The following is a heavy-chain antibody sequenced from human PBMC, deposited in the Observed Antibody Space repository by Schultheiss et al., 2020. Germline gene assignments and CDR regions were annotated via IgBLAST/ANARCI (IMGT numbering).Heavy chain of an antibody. Sequence: GSMRLACKGSGYSFTSYWIGWVRQMPGKGLEWMGIIYPGDSDTRYSPSFQGQVTISADKSISTAYLQWSSLKASDTAMYYCARSYSEPYDAFDIWGQGTMVTVSS. CDR3: ARSYSEPYDAFDI. CDR1: GYSFTSYW. J-gene: IGHJ3*02. D-gene: IGHD2-21*01. V-gene: IGHV5-51*01. CDR2: IYPGDSDT.